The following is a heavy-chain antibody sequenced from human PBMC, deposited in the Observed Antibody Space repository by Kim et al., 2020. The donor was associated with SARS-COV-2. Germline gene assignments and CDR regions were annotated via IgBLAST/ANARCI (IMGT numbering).Heavy chain of an antibody. V-gene: IGHV4-59*08. CDR3: ARQGYSSGWYDDYFDY. J-gene: IGHJ4*02. CDR2: IYYSGST. Sequence: SETLSLTCTVSGGSISSYYWSWIRQPPGKGLEWIGYIYYSGSTNYNPSLKSRVTISVDTSKNQFSLKLSSVTAADTAVYYCARQGYSSGWYDDYFDYWGQGTLVTVSS. D-gene: IGHD6-19*01. CDR1: GGSISSYY.